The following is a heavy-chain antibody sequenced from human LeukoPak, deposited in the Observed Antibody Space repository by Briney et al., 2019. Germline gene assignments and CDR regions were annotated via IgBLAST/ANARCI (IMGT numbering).Heavy chain of an antibody. D-gene: IGHD3-22*01. CDR1: GGSVSSGSYY. CDR3: ARVGYYDSSGFDY. J-gene: IGHJ4*02. CDR2: IYYSGST. V-gene: IGHV4-61*01. Sequence: SETLSLTCTVSGGSVSSGSYYWSWIRQPPGKGLEWIVYIYYSGSTNYNPSLKSRVTISVDTSKNQFSLKLSSVTAADTAVYYCARVGYYDSSGFDYWGQGTLVTVSS.